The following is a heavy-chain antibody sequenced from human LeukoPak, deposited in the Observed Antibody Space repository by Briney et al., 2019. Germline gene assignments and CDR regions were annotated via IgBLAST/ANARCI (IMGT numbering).Heavy chain of an antibody. D-gene: IGHD1-26*01. J-gene: IGHJ4*02. CDR1: GITFSAYS. V-gene: IGHV3-48*02. CDR2: MTTSGNTI. Sequence: PGGSLRLSCVVSGITFSAYSMIWVGQAPGKGLEWLSFMTTSGNTIFYAESVKDRFTISRDNAKKSLYLQMNSLRDEDTAVYYCARVGGATAVTMYFEYWGQGTLVTVTS. CDR3: ARVGGATAVTMYFEY.